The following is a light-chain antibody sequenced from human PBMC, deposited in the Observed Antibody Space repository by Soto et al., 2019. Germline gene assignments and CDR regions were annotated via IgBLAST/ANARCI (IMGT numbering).Light chain of an antibody. J-gene: IGKJ5*01. CDR3: QQYNDSFPYT. CDR1: QSISTW. V-gene: IGKV1-5*03. Sequence: DIQMTQSPSILSASVGDRVTITCRASQSISTWLAWYQQKPGTAPKLLIHKASTLESGVPSRFSGSRSGTEFTLTVSSLQPDDFATYYCQQYNDSFPYTFGQGTRLEIK. CDR2: KAS.